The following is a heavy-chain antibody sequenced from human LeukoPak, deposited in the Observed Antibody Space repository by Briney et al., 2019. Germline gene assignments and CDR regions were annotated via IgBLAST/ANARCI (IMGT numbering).Heavy chain of an antibody. D-gene: IGHD6-13*01. CDR2: IDHSGST. CDR1: GGSISSSSW. Sequence: PSGTLSLTCAVSGGSISSSSWWSWVRQPPGKGLEWIGEIDHSGSTNYNPSLKIRVPISVDQSKNQFSLKLSSLTAAATAVYYCARTIAAAGTVPHYYYYYMDVWGKGTTVTVSS. CDR3: ARTIAAAGTVPHYYYYYMDV. J-gene: IGHJ6*03. V-gene: IGHV4-4*02.